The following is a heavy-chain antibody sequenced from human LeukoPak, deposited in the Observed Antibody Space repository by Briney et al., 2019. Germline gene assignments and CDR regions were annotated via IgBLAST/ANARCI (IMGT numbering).Heavy chain of an antibody. D-gene: IGHD1-14*01. J-gene: IGHJ5*02. CDR1: GGSFSGYY. CDR2: INHSGST. Sequence: PSETLSLICAVYGGSFSGYYWSWIRQPPGKGLEWIGEINHSGSTNYNPSLKSRVTISVDTSKNQFSLKLSSVTAADTAVYYCARNPGGWFDPWGQGTLVTVSS. V-gene: IGHV4-34*01. CDR3: ARNPGGWFDP.